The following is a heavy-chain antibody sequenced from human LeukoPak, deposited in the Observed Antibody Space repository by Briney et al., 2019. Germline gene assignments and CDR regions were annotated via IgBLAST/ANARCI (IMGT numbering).Heavy chain of an antibody. V-gene: IGHV3-23*01. CDR1: GFSFSSYA. J-gene: IGHJ4*02. CDR2: ISGSGGTT. CDR3: AKDRARGVGNDFDY. D-gene: IGHD3-10*01. Sequence: GGSLRLSCAASGFSFSSYAMSWVRQAPGKGLEWVSAISGSGGTTYYADSVKGRFTISRDNSKNTLYLQMNSLRAEDTAVYYCAKDRARGVGNDFDYWGQGTLVSVSS.